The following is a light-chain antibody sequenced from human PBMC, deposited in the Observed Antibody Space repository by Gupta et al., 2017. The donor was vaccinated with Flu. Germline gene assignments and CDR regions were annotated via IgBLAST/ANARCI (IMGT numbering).Light chain of an antibody. CDR2: ENS. J-gene: IGLJ3*02. CDR1: SSDVGGNKY. V-gene: IGLV2-8*01. CDR3: SSDAGNNNWV. Sequence: TSSDVGGNKYVSWYQQYPGKAPQVIIDENSRRPSGVPGRFSGSKSGTAASLTISVLQAEDEADYYCSSDAGNNNWVFGGGTKLTVL.